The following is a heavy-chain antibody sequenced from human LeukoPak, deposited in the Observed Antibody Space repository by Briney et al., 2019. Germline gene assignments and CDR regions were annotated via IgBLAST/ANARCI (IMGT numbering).Heavy chain of an antibody. Sequence: GGSLRLSRAASGFTFSDYYMSWIRQAPGKGLEWVSYISSSGSTIYYADSVKGRFTISRDNAKNSLYLQMNSLRAEDTAVYYCARDFRIAVAGTSRYYYDSSGVYWGQGTLVTVSS. J-gene: IGHJ4*02. CDR1: GFTFSDYY. D-gene: IGHD3-22*01. CDR3: ARDFRIAVAGTSRYYYDSSGVY. V-gene: IGHV3-11*01. CDR2: ISSSGSTI.